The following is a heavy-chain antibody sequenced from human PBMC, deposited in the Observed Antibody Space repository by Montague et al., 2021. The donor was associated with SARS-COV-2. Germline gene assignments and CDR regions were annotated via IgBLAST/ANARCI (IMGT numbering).Heavy chain of an antibody. CDR2: ICYSGST. J-gene: IGHJ6*02. V-gene: IGHV4-59*01. Sequence: ICYSGSTXYNPSLKSQVTISVDTSKNQFPLKLSSVTAADTAVYYCARDPWHITIFGVVTRYGMDVWGQGTTVTVSS. CDR3: ARDPWHITIFGVVTRYGMDV. D-gene: IGHD3-3*01.